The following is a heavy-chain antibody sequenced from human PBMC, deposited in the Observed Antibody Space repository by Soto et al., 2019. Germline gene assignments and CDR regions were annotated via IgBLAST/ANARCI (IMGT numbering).Heavy chain of an antibody. Sequence: QVQLQQWGAGLLKPSETLSLTCAVYGGSFSGYYWSWIRQPPGKGLEWIGEINHSGTTNYNPSLKSRVTTSVDTSKNQFSLKLSSVTAADTAVYYCARVGVRDGDYGVSRFDPWGQGTLVTVSS. J-gene: IGHJ5*02. CDR1: GGSFSGYY. V-gene: IGHV4-34*01. CDR2: INHSGTT. CDR3: ARVGVRDGDYGVSRFDP. D-gene: IGHD4-17*01.